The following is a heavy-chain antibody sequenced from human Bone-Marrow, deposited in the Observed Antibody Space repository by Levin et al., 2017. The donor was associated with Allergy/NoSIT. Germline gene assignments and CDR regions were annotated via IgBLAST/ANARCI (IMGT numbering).Heavy chain of an antibody. Sequence: GESLKISCAASGFTFSSYWMHWVRQAPGKGLVWVSRINSDGSSTSYADSVKGRFTISRDNAKNTLYLQMNSLRAEDTAVYYCARDPGGWGYSGYDYPYYFDYWGQGTLVTVSS. CDR3: ARDPGGWGYSGYDYPYYFDY. D-gene: IGHD5-12*01. CDR2: INSDGSST. CDR1: GFTFSSYW. V-gene: IGHV3-74*01. J-gene: IGHJ4*02.